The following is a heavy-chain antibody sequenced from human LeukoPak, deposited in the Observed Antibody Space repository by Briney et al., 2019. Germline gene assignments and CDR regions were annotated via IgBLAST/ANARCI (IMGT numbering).Heavy chain of an antibody. D-gene: IGHD3-3*01. CDR2: INTNTGNP. CDR1: GYTFTSYA. CDR3: ARDVGIRWSGLPQIDY. Sequence: GPSVKVSCKASGYTFTSYAMNWVRQAPGQALEWMGCINTNTGNPTYAQGFTGRFVFSLDTSVSTAYLQISSLKAEDTAVYYCARDVGIRWSGLPQIDYWGQRTLVTVSS. V-gene: IGHV7-4-1*02. J-gene: IGHJ4*02.